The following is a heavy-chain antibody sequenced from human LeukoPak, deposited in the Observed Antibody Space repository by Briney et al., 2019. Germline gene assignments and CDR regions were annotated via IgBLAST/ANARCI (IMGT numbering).Heavy chain of an antibody. CDR1: GFTFSDYY. D-gene: IGHD5-12*01. CDR2: ISTSGSTI. V-gene: IGHV3-11*04. J-gene: IGHJ3*02. Sequence: PGGFLRLSCAASGFTFSDYYMSWIRQAPGKGLEWVSYISTSGSTIYYADSVKGRFTISRDNAKKSLYLQMNSLRAEDTAVYYCARITIGSGYAFDIWGQGTMVTVSS. CDR3: ARITIGSGYAFDI.